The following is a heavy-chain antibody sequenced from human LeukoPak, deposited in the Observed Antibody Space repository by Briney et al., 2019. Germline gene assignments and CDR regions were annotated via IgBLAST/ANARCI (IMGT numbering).Heavy chain of an antibody. Sequence: SETLSLTCTVSGGPISSYYWSWIWQPPGKGLEWIGYIYYSGSTNYNPSLKSRVTISVDTSKNQFSLKLSSVTAADTAVYYCARGVKIEYSSSSRNWYFDLWGRGTLVTVSS. CDR3: ARGVKIEYSSSSRNWYFDL. CDR2: IYYSGST. CDR1: GGPISSYY. V-gene: IGHV4-59*08. J-gene: IGHJ2*01. D-gene: IGHD6-6*01.